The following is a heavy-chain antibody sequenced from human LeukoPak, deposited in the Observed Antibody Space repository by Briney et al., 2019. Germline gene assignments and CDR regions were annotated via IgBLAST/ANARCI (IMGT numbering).Heavy chain of an antibody. CDR1: GFTFSSYS. J-gene: IGHJ4*02. CDR3: ARGNRGVYFDY. CDR2: ISSSSSTI. D-gene: IGHD2/OR15-2a*01. V-gene: IGHV3-48*01. Sequence: GGSLRLSCAASGFTFSSYSMNWVRQAPGKGLEWVSYISSSSSTIYYADSVKGRFTISRDNAKNSLYLQMNSLRAEDTAVYYCARGNRGVYFDYWGQGTLVTVSS.